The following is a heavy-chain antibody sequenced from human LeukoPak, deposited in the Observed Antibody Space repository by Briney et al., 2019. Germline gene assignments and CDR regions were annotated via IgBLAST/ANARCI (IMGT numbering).Heavy chain of an antibody. V-gene: IGHV3-53*01. D-gene: IGHD6-6*01. CDR1: GFTVSSNY. CDR3: ARTGHTSSSDY. Sequence: PGGSLRLSCVASGFTVSSNYMSWVRQAPGKGLEWVSVIYSGGSTYYADSVKGRFTISRDNSKNTLYLQMNSLRGEDTAVYYCARTGHTSSSDYWGQGTLVTVSS. CDR2: IYSGGST. J-gene: IGHJ4*02.